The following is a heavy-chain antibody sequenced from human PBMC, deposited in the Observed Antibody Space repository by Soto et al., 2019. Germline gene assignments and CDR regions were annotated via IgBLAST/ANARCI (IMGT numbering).Heavy chain of an antibody. D-gene: IGHD3-3*01. CDR1: GGSISSYY. Sequence: QVQLQESGPGLVKPSETLSLTCTVSGGSISSYYWSWIRQPPGKGLECIGYIYYSGSTNYNPPLKSRVTISVDTSKNQFSLKLSSVTAADTAVYYCARLGVVGTLLPDYWGQGTLVTVSS. CDR3: ARLGVVGTLLPDY. CDR2: IYYSGST. J-gene: IGHJ4*02. V-gene: IGHV4-59*08.